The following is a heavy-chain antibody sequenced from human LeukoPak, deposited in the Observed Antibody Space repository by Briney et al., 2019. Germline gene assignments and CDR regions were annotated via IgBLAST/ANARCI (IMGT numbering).Heavy chain of an antibody. Sequence: GASVKVSCKASGYTFTSYDINWVRQATGQGLEWMGWMNPNSGNTGYAQKFQGRVTMTRNTSISTAYMELSSLRSEDTAVYYCARAITMVRGVNLYYYYMDVWGKGTTVTISS. CDR2: MNPNSGNT. CDR1: GYTFTSYD. J-gene: IGHJ6*03. V-gene: IGHV1-8*01. CDR3: ARAITMVRGVNLYYYYMDV. D-gene: IGHD3-10*01.